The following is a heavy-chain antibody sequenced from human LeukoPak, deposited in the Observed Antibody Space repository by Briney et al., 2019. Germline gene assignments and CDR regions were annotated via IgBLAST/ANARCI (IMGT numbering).Heavy chain of an antibody. Sequence: GGSLGLSCAASGFTFSSYSMNWVRQAPGKGLEWVSSISSSSSYIYYADSVKGRFTISRDNAKNSLYLQMNSLRAEDTAVYYCAREGRSYDYVWGSYRSSFDYWGQGTLVTVSS. CDR3: AREGRSYDYVWGSYRSSFDY. D-gene: IGHD3-16*02. CDR1: GFTFSSYS. J-gene: IGHJ4*02. CDR2: ISSSSSYI. V-gene: IGHV3-21*01.